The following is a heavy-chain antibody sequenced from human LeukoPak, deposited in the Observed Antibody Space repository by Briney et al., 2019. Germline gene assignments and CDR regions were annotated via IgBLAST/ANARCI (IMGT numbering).Heavy chain of an antibody. V-gene: IGHV4-34*01. Sequence: SETLSLTCAVYGGSFSGYYWSWIRQPPGKGLEWIGEINHSGSTNYNPSLKSRVTISVDTSKNQFSLKLSSVTAADTAVYYCAKFTTLGAFDIWGQGTMVTVSS. CDR2: INHSGST. CDR3: AKFTTLGAFDI. CDR1: GGSFSGYY. J-gene: IGHJ3*02. D-gene: IGHD3-3*01.